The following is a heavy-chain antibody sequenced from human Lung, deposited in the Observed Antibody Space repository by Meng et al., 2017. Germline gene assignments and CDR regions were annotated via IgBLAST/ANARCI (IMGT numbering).Heavy chain of an antibody. CDR3: ARGPTTMAHDFDY. V-gene: IGHV4-34*01. CDR1: GGSLSDYY. CDR2: INHSGST. D-gene: IGHD4-11*01. Sequence: QVQLQQWAAGLLRPSETLSLTDVVSGGSLSDYYWSWIRQPPWKGLECIGEINHSGSTNYNPSLESRATISVDTSQNNLSLKLSSVTAADSAVYYCARGPTTMAHDFDYWGQGTLVTVPS. J-gene: IGHJ4*02.